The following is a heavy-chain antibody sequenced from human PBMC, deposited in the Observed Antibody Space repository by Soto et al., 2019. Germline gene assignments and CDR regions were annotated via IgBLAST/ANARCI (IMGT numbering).Heavy chain of an antibody. D-gene: IGHD6-13*01. CDR2: IYYSGST. CDR3: ARSGGGSSWTDY. V-gene: IGHV4-59*01. CDR1: GGSISSYY. J-gene: IGHJ4*02. Sequence: SETLSLTCTVSGGSISSYYWSWIRQPPGKGLEWIGYIYYSGSTNYNPSLKSRVTISVDTSKNQFSLKLSSVTAADTAVYYGARSGGGSSWTDYWGQGTLVTVSS.